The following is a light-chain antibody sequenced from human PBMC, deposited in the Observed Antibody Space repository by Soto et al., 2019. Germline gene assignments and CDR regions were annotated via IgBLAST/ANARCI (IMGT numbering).Light chain of an antibody. V-gene: IGKV1-12*01. Sequence: IQNTQSPSSVSASVGDRVTITFRASQDIRTWLAWYQQKPGNAPKLLIYVVSSLQSGVPSRFSGSGSGTDFTLTITPLQPEDFATYYCQQSYSLPRTFGPGTKVDI. CDR1: QDIRTW. CDR2: VVS. CDR3: QQSYSLPRT. J-gene: IGKJ1*01.